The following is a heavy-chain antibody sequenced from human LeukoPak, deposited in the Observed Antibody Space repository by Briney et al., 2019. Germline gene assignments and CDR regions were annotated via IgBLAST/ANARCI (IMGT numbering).Heavy chain of an antibody. CDR3: ARIYYDSSGYYGSPNDY. Sequence: ASVKVSCKASGYTFTGYYMHWVRQAPGQGLEWMGWINPNSGGTNYAQKFQGRVTMTRDTSISTAYMELGRLRSDDTAVYYCARIYYDSSGYYGSPNDYWGQGTLVTVSS. J-gene: IGHJ4*02. CDR1: GYTFTGYY. D-gene: IGHD3-22*01. CDR2: INPNSGGT. V-gene: IGHV1-2*02.